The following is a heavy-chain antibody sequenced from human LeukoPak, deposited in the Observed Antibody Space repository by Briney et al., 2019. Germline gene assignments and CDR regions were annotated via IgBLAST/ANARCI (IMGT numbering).Heavy chain of an antibody. J-gene: IGHJ4*02. CDR2: IYYSGST. D-gene: IGHD3-22*01. Sequence: SETLSLTCTVSGGSISSSSYYWGWIRQPPGKGLEWIGSIYYSGSTYYNPSLKSRVTISVDTSKNQFSLKLSSVTAADTAVYYCARDSSTYYYDSSGYSHFDYWGQGTLVTVSS. CDR3: ARDSSTYYYDSSGYSHFDY. V-gene: IGHV4-39*07. CDR1: GGSISSSSYY.